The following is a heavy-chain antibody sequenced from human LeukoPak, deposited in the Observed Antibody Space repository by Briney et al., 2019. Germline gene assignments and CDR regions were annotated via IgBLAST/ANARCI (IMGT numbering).Heavy chain of an antibody. Sequence: GGSLRLSCAASGFTFSGYAMSWVRQAPGKGLEWVSAISGSGGSTYYADSVKGRFTISRDNSKNTLYLQMNSLRAEDTAVYYCAKDSEVALDPCYFDYWGQGTLVTVSS. J-gene: IGHJ4*02. V-gene: IGHV3-23*01. D-gene: IGHD2-21*01. CDR1: GFTFSGYA. CDR2: ISGSGGST. CDR3: AKDSEVALDPCYFDY.